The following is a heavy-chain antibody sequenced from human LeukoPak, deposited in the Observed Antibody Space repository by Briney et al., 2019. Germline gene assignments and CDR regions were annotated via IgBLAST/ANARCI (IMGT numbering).Heavy chain of an antibody. V-gene: IGHV1-46*01. D-gene: IGHD6-25*01. Sequence: ASVKVSCKASGYTFTSYYMHWVRQAPGQGLEWMGIINPSGGSTSYAQKFQGRVTMTRDTSASTVYMELSSLRSEDTAVYYCARSSSGAHYFDYWGQGTLVTVSS. CDR3: ARSSSGAHYFDY. J-gene: IGHJ4*02. CDR2: INPSGGST. CDR1: GYTFTSYY.